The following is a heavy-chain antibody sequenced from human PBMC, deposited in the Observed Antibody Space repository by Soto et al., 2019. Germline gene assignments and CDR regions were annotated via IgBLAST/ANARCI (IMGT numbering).Heavy chain of an antibody. J-gene: IGHJ4*02. D-gene: IGHD6-25*01. CDR3: AKDRTAAARNFDY. CDR1: GFSISSDW. V-gene: IGHV3-7*03. CDR2: LKKDGSEE. Sequence: LRLSCTASGFSISSDWMNWVRQAPGKGLEWVAILKKDGSEEFYVDSVKGRFTISRDNAKNSVYLQMNSLRAEDTAVYYCAKDRTAAARNFDYWGQGTLVTVSS.